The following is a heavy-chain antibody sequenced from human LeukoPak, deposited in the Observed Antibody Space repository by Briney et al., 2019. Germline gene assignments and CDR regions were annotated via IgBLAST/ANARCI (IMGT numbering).Heavy chain of an antibody. CDR3: ARDARYSSTNYYYYYMDV. D-gene: IGHD6-13*01. Sequence: SVKVSCTASGGTFSSYAISWVRQAPGQGLEWMGGIIPIFGTANYAQKFQGRVTITTDESTSTAYMELSSLRSEDTAVYYRARDARYSSTNYYYYYMDVWGKGTTITVSS. CDR1: GGTFSSYA. CDR2: IIPIFGTA. V-gene: IGHV1-69*05. J-gene: IGHJ6*03.